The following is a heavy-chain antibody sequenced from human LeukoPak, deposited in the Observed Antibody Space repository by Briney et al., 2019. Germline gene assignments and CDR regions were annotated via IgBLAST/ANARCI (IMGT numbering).Heavy chain of an antibody. CDR2: IYHSGST. J-gene: IGHJ4*02. CDR3: ARIIVVVVAATPNSLIYYFDY. CDR1: GGSISSSNW. D-gene: IGHD2-15*01. V-gene: IGHV4-4*02. Sequence: SGTLSLTCAVSGGSISSSNWWSWVRQPPGKGLEWIGEIYHSGSTNYNPSLKSRVTISVDKSKNQFSLKLSSVTAADTAVYYCARIIVVVVAATPNSLIYYFDYWGQGTLVTVSS.